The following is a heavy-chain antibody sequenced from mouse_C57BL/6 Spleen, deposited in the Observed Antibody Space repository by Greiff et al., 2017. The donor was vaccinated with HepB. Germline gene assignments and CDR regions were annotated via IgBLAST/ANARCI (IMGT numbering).Heavy chain of an antibody. CDR1: GFTFSDYG. D-gene: IGHD1-1*01. J-gene: IGHJ4*01. CDR2: ISSGSSTI. V-gene: IGHV5-17*01. CDR3: ARDTTVLYYYAMDY. Sequence: DVMLVESGGGLVKPGGSLKLSCAASGFTFSDYGMHWVRQAPEKGLEWVAYISSGSSTIYYADTVKGRFTISRDNAKNTLFLQMTSLRSEDTAMYYCARDTTVLYYYAMDYWGQGTSVTVSS.